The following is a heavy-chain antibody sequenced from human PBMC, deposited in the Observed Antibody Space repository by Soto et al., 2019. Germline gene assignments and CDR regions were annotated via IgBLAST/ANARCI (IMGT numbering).Heavy chain of an antibody. CDR2: ISYDGSNK. CDR1: GFTFSSYG. V-gene: IGHV3-30*18. D-gene: IGHD3-10*01. CDR3: AKDSGSGSYYRHYYGMDV. J-gene: IGHJ6*02. Sequence: QVQLVESGGGVVQPGRSLRLSCAASGFTFSSYGMHWVRQAPGKGLEWVAVISYDGSNKYYADSVKGRFTISRDNSKNTLYLQMNILRAEDTAVYYCAKDSGSGSYYRHYYGMDVWGQGTTVTVSS.